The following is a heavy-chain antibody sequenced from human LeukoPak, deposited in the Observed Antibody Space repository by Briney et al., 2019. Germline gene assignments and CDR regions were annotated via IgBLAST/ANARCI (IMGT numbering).Heavy chain of an antibody. CDR2: ISSSSSTI. V-gene: IGHV3-48*01. Sequence: QTGGSLRLSCAASGFTFSSYSMNWVRQAPGKGLEWVSYISSSSSTIYYADSVKGRFTISRDNAKNSLYLQMNSLRAEDTAVYYCARAHSNALDYWGQGTLVTVSS. J-gene: IGHJ4*02. D-gene: IGHD4-11*01. CDR1: GFTFSSYS. CDR3: ARAHSNALDY.